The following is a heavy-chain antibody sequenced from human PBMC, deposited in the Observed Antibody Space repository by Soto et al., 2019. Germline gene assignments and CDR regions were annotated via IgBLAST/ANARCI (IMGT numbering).Heavy chain of an antibody. CDR1: GFTFSSYW. D-gene: IGHD3-10*01. CDR3: ARANYYGSPGDFDY. J-gene: IGHJ4*02. CDR2: INSDGSST. Sequence: QPGGSLRLSCAASGFTFSSYWMHWVRQAPGKGLVWVSRINSDGSSTSYADSVKGRFTISRDNAKNTLYLQMNSLRAEDTAVYYCARANYYGSPGDFDYWGQGTLVTVSS. V-gene: IGHV3-74*01.